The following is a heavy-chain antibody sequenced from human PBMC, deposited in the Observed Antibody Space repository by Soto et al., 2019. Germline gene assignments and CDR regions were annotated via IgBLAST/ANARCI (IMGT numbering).Heavy chain of an antibody. CDR1: GGSISSYY. Sequence: PSETLSLTCTVSGGSISSYYWSWIRQPPGKGLERIGYIYYSGSTNYNPSLKSRVTISVDTSKNQFSLKLSSVTAADTAVYYCARGDGYNYMLDYWGQGTLVTVSS. D-gene: IGHD5-12*01. V-gene: IGHV4-59*01. J-gene: IGHJ4*02. CDR2: IYYSGST. CDR3: ARGDGYNYMLDY.